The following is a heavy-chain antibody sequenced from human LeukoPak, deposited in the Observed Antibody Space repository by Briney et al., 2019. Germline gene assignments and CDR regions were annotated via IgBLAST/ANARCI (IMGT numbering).Heavy chain of an antibody. D-gene: IGHD3-10*01. CDR1: GFTFSSYW. CDR2: INQDEGHK. V-gene: IGHV3-7*04. Sequence: PGGSLRLSCAASGFTFSSYWMSWVRQAPGKGLEGVANINQDEGHKDYVDSVKGRFTVARDNAKNSLYLQMNSLRVDDTAVYYCVRGVEHWGQGTLVTVSS. J-gene: IGHJ4*02. CDR3: VRGVEH.